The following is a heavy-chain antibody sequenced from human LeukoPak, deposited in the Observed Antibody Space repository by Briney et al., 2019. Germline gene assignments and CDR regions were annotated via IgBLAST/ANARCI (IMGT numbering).Heavy chain of an antibody. V-gene: IGHV5-51*01. CDR1: GYSFTTYW. CDR3: ARRRDILTGYYSN. Sequence: GESLKISCKGSGYSFTTYWIGWVRQMPVKGLEWMGIIYPDDSDTRYRPSFQGQVTISADKSISTAYLQWSSLRASDTAMYYCARRRDILTGYYSNWGQGTLVTVSS. J-gene: IGHJ4*02. CDR2: IYPDDSDT. D-gene: IGHD3-9*01.